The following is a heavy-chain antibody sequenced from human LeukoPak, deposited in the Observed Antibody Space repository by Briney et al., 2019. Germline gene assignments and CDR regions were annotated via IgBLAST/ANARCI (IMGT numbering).Heavy chain of an antibody. V-gene: IGHV4-39*07. CDR3: ARDYDYVWGSYRYTLDY. D-gene: IGHD3-16*02. Sequence: SETLSLTCTVSGGSISSSSYYWGWIRQPPGKGLEWIGEINHSGSTNYNPSLKSRVTISVDTSKNQFSLKLSSVTAADTAVYYCARDYDYVWGSYRYTLDYWGQGTLVTVSS. CDR1: GGSISSSSYY. CDR2: INHSGST. J-gene: IGHJ4*02.